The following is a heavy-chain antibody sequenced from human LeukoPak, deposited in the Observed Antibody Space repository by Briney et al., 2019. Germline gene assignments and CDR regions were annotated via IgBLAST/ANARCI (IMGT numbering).Heavy chain of an antibody. D-gene: IGHD6-19*01. CDR2: MNPNSGNT. CDR1: GYTFTNYA. V-gene: IGHV1-8*01. CDR3: ARRAVGNSYYYSMDV. J-gene: IGHJ6*03. Sequence: ASVKVSCKTSGYTFTNYAMNWVRQAPGQGLEWMGWMNPNSGNTGYAQKFQGRVTITRNTSISTAFMELSSLRSEDTAVYYCARRAVGNSYYYSMDVWGKGTTVTVSS.